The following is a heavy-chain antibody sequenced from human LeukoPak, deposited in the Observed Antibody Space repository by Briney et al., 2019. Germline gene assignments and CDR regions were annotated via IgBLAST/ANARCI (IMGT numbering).Heavy chain of an antibody. D-gene: IGHD5-18*01. CDR3: ARDTAMVMGIMGDY. Sequence: ASVKVSCKASGYTFTSDGISWVRQAPGQGRERMGWISGYNGNTNYAQKLQGRVTMTTDTSTSTAYMELRSLRSDDTAVYYCARDTAMVMGIMGDYWGQGTLVTVSS. CDR1: GYTFTSDG. J-gene: IGHJ4*02. CDR2: ISGYNGNT. V-gene: IGHV1-18*01.